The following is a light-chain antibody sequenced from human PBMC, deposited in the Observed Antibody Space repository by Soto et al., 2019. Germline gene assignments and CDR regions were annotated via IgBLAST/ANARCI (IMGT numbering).Light chain of an antibody. CDR2: GAS. CDR3: QQYDNWPWT. V-gene: IGKV3-15*01. CDR1: QSVSSS. Sequence: EMVMTQSPATLSVSPGEKATLSCRASQSVSSSLAWYQQIPGQAPRLLIYGASTRATAIPARFSGSGSGTDFTLTISSLQSEDFAIYYCQQYDNWPWTCGQGTKVEIK. J-gene: IGKJ1*01.